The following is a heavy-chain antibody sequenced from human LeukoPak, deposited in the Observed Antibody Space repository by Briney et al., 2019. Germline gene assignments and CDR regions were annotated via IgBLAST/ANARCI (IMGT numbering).Heavy chain of an antibody. V-gene: IGHV3-21*01. CDR1: GFTFSTYN. J-gene: IGHJ3*02. D-gene: IGHD2-21*02. CDR2: ITSSSSYI. Sequence: GGSLRLSCAASGFTFSTYNMNWVRHAPGKGLEWISSITSSSSYIYYADSVKGRFTISRDNAKNSLYLQMNSLRAEDTAVYYCASTYVVVTAVHDAFHIWGQGTMVTVSS. CDR3: ASTYVVVTAVHDAFHI.